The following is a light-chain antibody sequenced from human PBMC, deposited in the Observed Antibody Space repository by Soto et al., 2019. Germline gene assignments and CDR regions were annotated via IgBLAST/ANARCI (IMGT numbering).Light chain of an antibody. Sequence: SYELTQPPSVSVAPGKTATITCGGNNIGSKSVHWYQQKPGQAPVLVIYYDSDRPSGIPERFSGSNSGNTATLTISRVEAGDEADYYCQVWDSSSDHPYVFGTGTQLTVL. V-gene: IGLV3-21*04. CDR2: YDS. CDR3: QVWDSSSDHPYV. J-gene: IGLJ1*01. CDR1: NIGSKS.